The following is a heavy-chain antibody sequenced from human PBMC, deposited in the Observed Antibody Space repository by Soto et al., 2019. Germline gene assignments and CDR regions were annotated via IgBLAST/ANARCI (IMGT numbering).Heavy chain of an antibody. D-gene: IGHD2-21*01. CDR2: IFYSGST. CDR1: GGSISTSRSY. J-gene: IGHJ5*02. V-gene: IGHV4-39*01. CDR3: ARQPTTGDTDLWFDP. Sequence: QLQLLESGPGLVKASKTLSLTCSVSGGSISTSRSYWAWIRQPPGKGLEWLANIFYSGSTFYNPSLASRVSVSVDTSKNEFSLKLRSVTAADTAVYYCARQPTTGDTDLWFDPWGQGTLVTVSS.